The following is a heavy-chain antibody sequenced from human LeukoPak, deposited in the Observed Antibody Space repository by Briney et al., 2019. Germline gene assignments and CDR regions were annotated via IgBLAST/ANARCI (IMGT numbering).Heavy chain of an antibody. CDR3: ARAIGGYGSGTYYYYMDI. Sequence: GASVKVSCKASGYTFSDYAITWVRQAPGQGLEWMGWISPHNGNTNSAPKIQGRVTMTTDTSTSTAYMELRSLRSDDTAVYYCARAIGGYGSGTYYYYMDIWGKGITVTVSS. CDR2: ISPHNGNT. V-gene: IGHV1-18*01. CDR1: GYTFSDYA. J-gene: IGHJ6*03. D-gene: IGHD3-10*01.